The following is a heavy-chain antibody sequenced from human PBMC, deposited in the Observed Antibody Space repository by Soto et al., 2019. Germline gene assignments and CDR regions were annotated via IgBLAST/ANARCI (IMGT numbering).Heavy chain of an antibody. J-gene: IGHJ5*02. Sequence: ASVKVSCKASGYTFTSYGISWVRQAPGQGLEWMGWISAYNGNTNYAQKLQGRVIMTTDTSTSTAYMELRSLRSDDTAVYYCARDRTLGDFWSGYLGGFDPWGQGTLVTVSS. V-gene: IGHV1-18*01. CDR3: ARDRTLGDFWSGYLGGFDP. CDR1: GYTFTSYG. D-gene: IGHD3-3*01. CDR2: ISAYNGNT.